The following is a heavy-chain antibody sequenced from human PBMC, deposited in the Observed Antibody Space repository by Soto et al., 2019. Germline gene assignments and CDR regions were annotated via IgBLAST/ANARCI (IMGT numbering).Heavy chain of an antibody. Sequence: SETLSLTCAVYGGSFSGYYWSWIRQPPGKGLEWIGEINHSGSTNYNPSLKSRVTISVDTSKNQFSLKLSSVTAEDTAVYYCAKGPRKDSSSYFDYWGQGTLVTVSS. D-gene: IGHD6-13*01. CDR3: AKGPRKDSSSYFDY. V-gene: IGHV4-34*01. CDR2: INHSGST. CDR1: GGSFSGYY. J-gene: IGHJ4*02.